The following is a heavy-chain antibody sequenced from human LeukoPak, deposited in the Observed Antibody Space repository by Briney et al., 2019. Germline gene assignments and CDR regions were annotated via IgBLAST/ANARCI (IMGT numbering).Heavy chain of an antibody. D-gene: IGHD1-26*01. CDR2: IRIDGGNK. Sequence: PGGSLRLSCAAFGFTLSSYSMGWVRQAPGKGLEWVAFIRIDGGNKYYADSVKGRFTFSRDNSKNTLYLQMNSLRAEDTPVFYVATVKLELRTERSRRWGPGTLVTVSS. J-gene: IGHJ4*02. V-gene: IGHV3-30*02. CDR3: ATVKLELRTERSRR. CDR1: GFTLSSYS.